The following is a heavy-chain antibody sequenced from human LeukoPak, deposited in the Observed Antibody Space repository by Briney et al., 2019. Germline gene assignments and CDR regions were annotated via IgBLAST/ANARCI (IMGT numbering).Heavy chain of an antibody. CDR3: ARGASGIQLWFFDP. CDR1: GFTFSSYW. D-gene: IGHD5-18*01. V-gene: IGHV3-7*01. CDR2: IKQDGSEK. J-gene: IGHJ5*02. Sequence: GGSLRLSCAASGFTFSSYWLSWVSQAPGKGLEWVANIKQDGSEKYYVGSVKGRFTISRDNAKSSLYLQMNSLRAEDTAVYYCARGASGIQLWFFDPWGQGTLVTVSS.